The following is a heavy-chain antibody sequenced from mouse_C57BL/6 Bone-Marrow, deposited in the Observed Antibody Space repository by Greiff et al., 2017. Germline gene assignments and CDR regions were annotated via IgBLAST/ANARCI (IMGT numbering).Heavy chain of an antibody. CDR3: ARAGVYYGSSLAWFAY. J-gene: IGHJ3*01. V-gene: IGHV1-82*01. CDR2: IYPGDGDT. D-gene: IGHD1-1*01. CDR1: GYAFSSSW. Sequence: VKLQESGPELVKPGASVKISCKASGYAFSSSWMNWVKQRPGKGLEWIGRIYPGDGDTNYNQKFKGKATLTVDTSSSTAYMQLSSLTSEDSAVYYCARAGVYYGSSLAWFAYWGQGTLVTVSA.